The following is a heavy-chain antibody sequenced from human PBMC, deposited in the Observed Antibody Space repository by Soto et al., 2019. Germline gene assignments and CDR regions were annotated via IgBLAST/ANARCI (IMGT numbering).Heavy chain of an antibody. CDR3: AKDIRGGTIVGATSGWDY. CDR2: ISWNSGSI. Sequence: EVQLVESGGGLVQPGRSLRLSCAASGFTFDDYAMHWVRQAPGKGLEWVSGISWNSGSIGYADSVKGRFTISRDNAKNSLYLQMNSRRAEDTALYYCAKDIRGGTIVGATSGWDYWGQGTLVTVSS. D-gene: IGHD1-26*01. CDR1: GFTFDDYA. V-gene: IGHV3-9*01. J-gene: IGHJ4*02.